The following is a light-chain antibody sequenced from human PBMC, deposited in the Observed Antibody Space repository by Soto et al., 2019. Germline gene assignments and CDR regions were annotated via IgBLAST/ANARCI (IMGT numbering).Light chain of an antibody. CDR2: GAS. V-gene: IGKV3-15*01. Sequence: EIVMTQSPATLSVSPGERATLSCRASQSVSSNLAWYQQKPGQAPRLLIYGASTRATGIPARFSGSGSGTEFTLTISSLQSEDFAVYYCQQYNNGSPYTFGQGPKLEI. CDR3: QQYNNGSPYT. CDR1: QSVSSN. J-gene: IGKJ2*01.